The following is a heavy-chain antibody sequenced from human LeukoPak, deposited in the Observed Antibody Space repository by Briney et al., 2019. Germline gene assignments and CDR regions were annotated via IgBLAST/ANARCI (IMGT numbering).Heavy chain of an antibody. V-gene: IGHV3-21*01. Sequence: GGSLRLSCAASGFTFSSYSMNWVRQAPGKGLEWVSSISSSSYIYYADSVKGRFTISRDNAKNSLYLQMNSLRAEDTAVYYCARDGYCSSTSCSLYYYYYYGMDVWGQGTTVTVSS. CDR2: ISSSSYI. CDR1: GFTFSSYS. J-gene: IGHJ6*02. D-gene: IGHD2-2*03. CDR3: ARDGYCSSTSCSLYYYYYYGMDV.